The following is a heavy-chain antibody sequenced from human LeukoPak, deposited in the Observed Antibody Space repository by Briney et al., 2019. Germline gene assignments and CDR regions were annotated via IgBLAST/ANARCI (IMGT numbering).Heavy chain of an antibody. CDR1: GVSIGSGDSF. J-gene: IGHJ4*02. V-gene: IGHV4-31*03. D-gene: IGHD3-10*01. CDR2: ISYSGSA. Sequence: PSQTLSLTCTVFGVSIGSGDSFWSWIRQHPGKGLEWIGYISYSGSAYYTPSLKSRVTISGDTSKNQFSLKLTSVTAADTAVYYCARVDFGGLDYWGQGTLVTVSP. CDR3: ARVDFGGLDY.